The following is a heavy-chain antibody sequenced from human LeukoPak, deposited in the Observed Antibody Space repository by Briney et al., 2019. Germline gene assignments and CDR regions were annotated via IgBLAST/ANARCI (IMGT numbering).Heavy chain of an antibody. CDR2: INHSGST. D-gene: IGHD1-7*01. Sequence: SETLSLTCAVYGGSFSGCYWSWIRQPPGKGLEWIGEINHSGSTNYNPSLKSRVTISVDTSKNQFSLKLSSVTAADTAVYYCARDRRNYRPFDYWGQGTLVTVSS. V-gene: IGHV4-34*01. CDR3: ARDRRNYRPFDY. CDR1: GGSFSGCY. J-gene: IGHJ4*02.